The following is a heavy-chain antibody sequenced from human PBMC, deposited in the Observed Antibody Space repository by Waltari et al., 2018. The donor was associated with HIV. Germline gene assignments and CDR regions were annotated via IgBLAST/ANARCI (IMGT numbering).Heavy chain of an antibody. CDR1: GFTVSSNY. J-gene: IGHJ4*02. Sequence: DVQLVETGGGLIQPGGSLRLSCAASGFTVSSNYMSWVRQAPGKGLECVSVIYSGGSTYYADSVRCRFTISRDNSKNTLYLQMNSLTAEDTAVYYCARGVEGYCTSTSCYLLYWGQGTLVAVSS. V-gene: IGHV3-53*02. CDR3: ARGVEGYCTSTSCYLLY. CDR2: IYSGGST. D-gene: IGHD2-2*01.